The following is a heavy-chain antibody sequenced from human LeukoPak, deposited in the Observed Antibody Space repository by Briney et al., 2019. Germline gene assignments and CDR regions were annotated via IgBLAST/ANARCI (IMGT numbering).Heavy chain of an antibody. V-gene: IGHV4-34*01. CDR2: INHSGST. CDR1: GGSFSGYY. Sequence: SETLSLTCAVYGGSFSGYYWSWIRQPPGKGLEWIGEINHSGSTNYNPSLKSRVTISVDTSKNQFSLKLSSVTAADTAVYYCARIPTLGDYGESYADYWGQGTLVTVSS. CDR3: ARIPTLGDYGESYADY. D-gene: IGHD4-17*01. J-gene: IGHJ4*02.